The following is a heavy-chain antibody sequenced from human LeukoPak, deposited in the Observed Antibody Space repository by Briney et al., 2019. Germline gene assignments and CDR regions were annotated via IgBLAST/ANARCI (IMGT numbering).Heavy chain of an antibody. CDR3: ARSGYCSGGSCPFDY. CDR2: IYYSGSA. Sequence: PSETLSLTCTVSGGSISSFYWSWIRQPPGKGLEWIGYIYYSGSANYNPSLKSRVTISVDTSKNQFSLKLSSVTAADTAVYYCARSGYCSGGSCPFDYWGQGTLVTVFS. V-gene: IGHV4-59*08. CDR1: GGSISSFY. D-gene: IGHD2-15*01. J-gene: IGHJ4*02.